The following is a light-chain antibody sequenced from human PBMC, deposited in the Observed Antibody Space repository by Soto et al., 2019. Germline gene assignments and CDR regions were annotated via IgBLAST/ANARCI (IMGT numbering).Light chain of an antibody. Sequence: ELVLTQSPGTLSLSPGERATISCRASQSVSSSYLAWYQQKLGQAPRLLIYGASSRATGIPDRFSGSGSGTDYTVTISRLEPEDFAVYYCQQFGSAPLKFGQGTKVEIK. CDR3: QQFGSAPLK. V-gene: IGKV3-20*01. CDR1: QSVSSSY. CDR2: GAS. J-gene: IGKJ1*01.